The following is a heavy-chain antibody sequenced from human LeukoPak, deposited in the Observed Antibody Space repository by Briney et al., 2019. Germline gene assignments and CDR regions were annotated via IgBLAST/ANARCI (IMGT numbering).Heavy chain of an antibody. CDR3: ARDPRGGYDWFDY. CDR2: IIPIFGTA. D-gene: IGHD5-12*01. CDR1: GGTFSSYA. J-gene: IGHJ4*02. V-gene: IGHV1-69*06. Sequence: ASVKVSCKASGGTFSSYAISWVRQAPGQGLEWMGGIIPIFGTANYAQEFQGRVTITADKSTSTAYMELSSLRSEDTAVYYCARDPRGGYDWFDYWGQGTLVTVSS.